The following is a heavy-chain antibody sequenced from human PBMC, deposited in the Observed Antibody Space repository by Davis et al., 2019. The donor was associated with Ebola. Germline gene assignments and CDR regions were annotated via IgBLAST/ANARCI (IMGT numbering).Heavy chain of an antibody. CDR3: TTPGGQDSGYDVFDI. D-gene: IGHD5-12*01. CDR2: IIPIFGTA. Sequence: SVKVSCKASGGTFSIYAISWVRQAPGQGFEWMGGIIPIFGTANYAQKFQGRVTITADESTSTVYMDLSSLRSEDTALYYCTTPGGQDSGYDVFDIWGQGTMVTVSS. V-gene: IGHV1-69*13. J-gene: IGHJ3*02. CDR1: GGTFSIYA.